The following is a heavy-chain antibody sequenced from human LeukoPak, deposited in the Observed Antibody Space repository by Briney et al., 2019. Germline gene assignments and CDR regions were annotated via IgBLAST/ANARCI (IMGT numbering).Heavy chain of an antibody. CDR1: GDSVSSNTAA. D-gene: IGHD6-19*01. CDR3: ARVRLYSSGWFNNCFDP. V-gene: IGHV6-1*01. Sequence: SQTLSLTCAISGDSVSSNTAAWNWIRQSPSRGLEWLGRIYYRSEWCNDYAVSVRSRITINADTSKNQFSLQLNSVTPDDTAVYYCARVRLYSSGWFNNCFDPWGQRTLVTVSS. CDR2: IYYRSEWCN. J-gene: IGHJ5*02.